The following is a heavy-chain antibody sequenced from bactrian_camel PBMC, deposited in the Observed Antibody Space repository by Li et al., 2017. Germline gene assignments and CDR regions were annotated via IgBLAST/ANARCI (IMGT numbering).Heavy chain of an antibody. Sequence: HVQLVESGGGSVQNGGSLTLSCVASGVTWYNYIMAWFRQVTGNEREVIAHVEVDAGDGTSHYYDDAVKGRFIISKGNDKSTLYLQMDGLKPDDSAIYYCAWDHDTKTA. D-gene: IGHD3*01. CDR1: GVTWYNYI. CDR2: VEVDAGDGTSH. V-gene: IGHV3S60*01.